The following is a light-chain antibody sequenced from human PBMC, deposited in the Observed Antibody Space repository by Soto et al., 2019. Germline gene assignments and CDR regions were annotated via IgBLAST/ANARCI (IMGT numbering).Light chain of an antibody. V-gene: IGKV3-11*01. CDR1: QSVSSY. CDR2: DAS. J-gene: IGKJ1*01. CDR3: QQRSNWPPWT. Sequence: EIVLTQSPATLSLSPGERATLSCRASQSVSSYLAWYQQKPGQAPRLLIYDASNRATGIPARFSGSGSGTNYILTISSRVPEDVSVSYYQQRSNWPPWTFGEGTKVEIK.